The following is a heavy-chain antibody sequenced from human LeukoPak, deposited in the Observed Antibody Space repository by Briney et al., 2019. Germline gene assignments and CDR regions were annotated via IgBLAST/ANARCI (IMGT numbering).Heavy chain of an antibody. CDR3: ARYSYGRRNFDY. CDR2: INPNSGGT. D-gene: IGHD5-18*01. Sequence: ASAKVSCKASGYTFTGYYMHWVRQAPGQGLEWMGWINPNSGGTNYAQKFQGRVTMTRDTSISTAYMELSRLRSDDTAVYYCARYSYGRRNFDYWGQGTLVTVSS. V-gene: IGHV1-2*02. CDR1: GYTFTGYY. J-gene: IGHJ4*02.